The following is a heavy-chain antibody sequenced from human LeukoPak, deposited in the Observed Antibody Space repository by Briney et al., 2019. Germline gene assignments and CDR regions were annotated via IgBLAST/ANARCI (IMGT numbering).Heavy chain of an antibody. V-gene: IGHV4-59*08. Sequence: SETLSLTCTVSGGSIRSYYWSWIRQPPGKGLEWIGYIYYSGSTNYNPSLKSRVTISVDTSKNQFSLKLSSVTAADTAVYYCARHAGITFGGVIVNWGQGTLVTISS. CDR3: ARHAGITFGGVIVN. CDR2: IYYSGST. D-gene: IGHD3-16*01. CDR1: GGSIRSYY. J-gene: IGHJ4*02.